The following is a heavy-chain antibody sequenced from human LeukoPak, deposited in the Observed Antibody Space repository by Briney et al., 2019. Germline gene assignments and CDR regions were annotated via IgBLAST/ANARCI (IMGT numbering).Heavy chain of an antibody. CDR2: IYYSGST. V-gene: IGHV4-59*01. D-gene: IGHD3-3*01. CDR3: ARTYYDFWSGHRYYFDY. J-gene: IGHJ4*02. CDR1: GGSISSYY. Sequence: SETLSLTCTVSGGSISSYYWSWIRQPPGKGLEWIGYIYYSGSTNYNPSLKSRVTISVDTSKNQFSLKLRSVTAADTAVYYCARTYYDFWSGHRYYFDYWGQGTLVTVSS.